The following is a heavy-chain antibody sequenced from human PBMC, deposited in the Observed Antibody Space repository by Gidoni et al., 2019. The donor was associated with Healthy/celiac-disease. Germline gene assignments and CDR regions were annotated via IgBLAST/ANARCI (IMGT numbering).Heavy chain of an antibody. CDR3: ARSIFGVDHYYYYYMDV. D-gene: IGHD3-3*01. CDR2: IYSGGST. V-gene: IGHV3-66*02. CDR1: GFTVSSNY. Sequence: EVQLVESGGGLVQPGGSLRLSCAASGFTVSSNYMSWVRQAPGKGLEWVSVIYSGGSTYYADSMKGRFTIARDNFKNTLYLQMNSLRAEDTAVYYCARSIFGVDHYYYYYMDVWGKGTTVTVSS. J-gene: IGHJ6*03.